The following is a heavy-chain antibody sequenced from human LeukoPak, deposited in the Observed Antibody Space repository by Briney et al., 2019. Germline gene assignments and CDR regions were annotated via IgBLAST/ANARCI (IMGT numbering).Heavy chain of an antibody. CDR1: GFTFSSYA. CDR3: ARAALENLSQWLAHLYFDY. J-gene: IGHJ4*02. CDR2: ISYDGSNK. D-gene: IGHD6-19*01. V-gene: IGHV3-30*14. Sequence: PGRSLRLSCAASGFTFSSYAMHWVRQAPGKGLEWVAVISYDGSNKYYADSVKGRFTISRDNSKNTLYLQMNSLRAEDTAVYYCARAALENLSQWLAHLYFDYWGQGTLVTVSS.